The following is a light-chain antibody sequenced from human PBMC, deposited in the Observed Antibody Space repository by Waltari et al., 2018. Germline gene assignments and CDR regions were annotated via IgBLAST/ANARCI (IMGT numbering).Light chain of an antibody. CDR1: QSISKF. J-gene: IGKJ1*01. V-gene: IGKV1-5*01. Sequence: DIQMTQSPSTLSAFVGDRVTITCRASQSISKFLAWYQLKPGKAPKLLIYGASSLDGGVPSIFSGSGSGAEFTLTISSLQPDDVATYHCHQYHTYLWTFGQGTKVEIK. CDR3: HQYHTYLWT. CDR2: GAS.